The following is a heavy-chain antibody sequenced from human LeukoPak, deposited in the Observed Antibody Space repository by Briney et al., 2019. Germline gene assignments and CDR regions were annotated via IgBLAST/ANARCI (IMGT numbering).Heavy chain of an antibody. Sequence: SVKVSCKASGGTFSSYAISLVRQAPGQGLEWMGGIIPIFGTANYAQKFQGRVTITADESTSTAYMELSSLRSEDTAVYYCARADTYYYDSSGYYYVYWGQRTLVTVSS. D-gene: IGHD3-22*01. J-gene: IGHJ4*02. CDR1: GGTFSSYA. CDR2: IIPIFGTA. CDR3: ARADTYYYDSSGYYYVY. V-gene: IGHV1-69*13.